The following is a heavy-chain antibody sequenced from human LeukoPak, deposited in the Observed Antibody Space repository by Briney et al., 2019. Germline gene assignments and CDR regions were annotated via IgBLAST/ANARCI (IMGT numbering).Heavy chain of an antibody. CDR2: IRSQSDGGTA. CDR1: RFTFSDAW. D-gene: IGHD2-8*01. J-gene: IGHJ4*02. V-gene: IGHV3-15*01. CDR3: TTGYGTIDF. Sequence: GGSLRLSCAVTRFTFSDAWIAWVRQVAGKVLSHVGRIRSQSDGGTADYAAPVKDRFTISRDDSNNMVYLYMNNLKIEDTAMYYCTTGYGTIDFWGQGTLVAVSS.